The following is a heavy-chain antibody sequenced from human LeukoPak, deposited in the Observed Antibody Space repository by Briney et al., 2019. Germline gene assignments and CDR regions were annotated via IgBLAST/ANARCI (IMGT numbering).Heavy chain of an antibody. J-gene: IGHJ4*02. D-gene: IGHD1-26*01. CDR1: GGSFSGYY. CDR2: NNHSGST. CDR3: ARGVSSVGATREDYFDY. Sequence: SETLSLTCAVYGGSFSGYYWSWLRQPPGKGLEWIGENNHSGSTNYNPSLKSRVTISVDTSKNQFSLKLRAVTAADTAVYYCARGVSSVGATREDYFDYWGQGTLVTVSS. V-gene: IGHV4-34*01.